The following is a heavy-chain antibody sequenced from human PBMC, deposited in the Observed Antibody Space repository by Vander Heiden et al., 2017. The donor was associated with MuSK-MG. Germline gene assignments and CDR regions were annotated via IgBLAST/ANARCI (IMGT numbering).Heavy chain of an antibody. J-gene: IGHJ4*02. D-gene: IGHD6-13*01. CDR2: INHSGST. CDR1: GGSFSGYY. Sequence: QVQLQQWGAGLLKPSETLSLTCAVYGGSFSGYYWSWIRQPPGKGLEWIGEINHSGSTNYNPSLKSRVTISVDTSKNQFSLKLSSVTAADTAVYYCARVGYSYAQGIAAAGLDYWGQGTLVTVSS. CDR3: ARVGYSYAQGIAAAGLDY. V-gene: IGHV4-34*01.